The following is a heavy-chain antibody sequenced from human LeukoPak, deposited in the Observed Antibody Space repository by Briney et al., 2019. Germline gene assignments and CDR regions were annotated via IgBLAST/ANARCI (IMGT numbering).Heavy chain of an antibody. V-gene: IGHV4-39*07. Sequence: SETLSLTCTVSGGSISSSSYYWGWIRQPPGKGLEWIGSIYYSGSTYYNPSLKSRVTISVDTSKNQFSLKLSSVTAADTAVYYCARDRRHFDYWGQGTLVTVSS. CDR1: GGSISSSSYY. CDR2: IYYSGST. CDR3: ARDRRHFDY. J-gene: IGHJ4*02.